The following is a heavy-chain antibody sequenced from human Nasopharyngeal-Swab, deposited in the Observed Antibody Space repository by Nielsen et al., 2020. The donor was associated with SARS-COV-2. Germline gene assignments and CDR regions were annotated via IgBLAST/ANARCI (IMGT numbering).Heavy chain of an antibody. D-gene: IGHD2-2*03. CDR1: GFSFSSYA. CDR3: ARGGYCSSSSCYNAFDV. J-gene: IGHJ3*01. CDR2: ISGDGGTR. Sequence: GESLKISCAAYGFSFSSYAMSWVRQAPGKGLEWVSVISGDGGTRYYADSVKGRFTISRHSSENSLYLQMNSLRADDTALYYCARGGYCSSSSCYNAFDVWGEGTMVLVSS. V-gene: IGHV3-23*01.